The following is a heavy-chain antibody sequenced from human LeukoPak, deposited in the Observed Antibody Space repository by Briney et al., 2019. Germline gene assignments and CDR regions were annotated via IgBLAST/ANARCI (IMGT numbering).Heavy chain of an antibody. CDR2: IYHTGST. V-gene: IGHV4-59*02. Sequence: SETLSLTCTISGGSVSDYYWSWIRQSPGKGLEWTGYIYHTGSTSYSPSLKSRVTISADTSQNQFSPKLSSVTAADTAVYYCASRKLGNDYWGQGTLVTVSS. CDR3: ASRKLGNDY. J-gene: IGHJ4*02. CDR1: GGSVSDYY. D-gene: IGHD7-27*01.